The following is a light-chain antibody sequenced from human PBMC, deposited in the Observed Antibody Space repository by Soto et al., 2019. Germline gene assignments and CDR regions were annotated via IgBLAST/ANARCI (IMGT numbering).Light chain of an antibody. J-gene: IGLJ3*02. Sequence: QSVLTQPPSVSGTPGQRVTISCSGSSSNIGSHLVNWYQQVPGTAPRLLIYTNNQRPSGVSDRFSDSKSGTSASLAISGLQSEDEAHYYCATWDASLQSWVFGGGTKVTVL. CDR3: ATWDASLQSWV. CDR2: TNN. CDR1: SSNIGSHL. V-gene: IGLV1-44*01.